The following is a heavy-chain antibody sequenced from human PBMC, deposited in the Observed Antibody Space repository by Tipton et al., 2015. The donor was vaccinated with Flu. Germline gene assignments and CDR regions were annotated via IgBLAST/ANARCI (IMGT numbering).Heavy chain of an antibody. CDR2: IYYSGST. D-gene: IGHD3-16*01. J-gene: IGHJ3*02. V-gene: IGHV4-61*08. CDR1: GGSISSSAYY. CDR3: AREWGDAFDI. Sequence: TLSLTCTVSGGSISSSAYYWGWIRQTPGKGLEWIGNIYYSGSTNYNPSLKSRVTISVDTSKNQFSLKLSSVTAADTAVYYCAREWGDAFDIWGQGKMVTVSS.